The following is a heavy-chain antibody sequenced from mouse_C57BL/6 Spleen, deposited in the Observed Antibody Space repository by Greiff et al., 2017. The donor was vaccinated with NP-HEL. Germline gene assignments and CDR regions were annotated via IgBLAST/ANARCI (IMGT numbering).Heavy chain of an antibody. CDR1: GFNIKNTY. D-gene: IGHD2-12*01. Sequence: EVQVVESVAELVRPGASVKLSCTASGFNIKNTYMPWVKQRPEQGLEWIGRIDPANGNTKYATKFQGQATITADTSSNTDYLQISSLTSEDTAIYYCASSYVWFAYWGQGTLVTVSA. J-gene: IGHJ3*01. V-gene: IGHV14-3*01. CDR3: ASSYVWFAY. CDR2: IDPANGNT.